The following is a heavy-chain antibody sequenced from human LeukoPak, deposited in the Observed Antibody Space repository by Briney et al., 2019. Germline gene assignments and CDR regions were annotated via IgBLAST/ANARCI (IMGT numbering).Heavy chain of an antibody. D-gene: IGHD3-10*01. Sequence: ASVKVSCKASGYTFTSYGISWVRQVPGQGLEWMGCISSYNGNTDYAQKLQGRVTMTTDTSTSTAYMELRSLRSDDAAVYYCARDSLRFGAPRFDYWGQGTLVTVSS. V-gene: IGHV1-18*04. CDR1: GYTFTSYG. J-gene: IGHJ4*02. CDR3: ARDSLRFGAPRFDY. CDR2: ISSYNGNT.